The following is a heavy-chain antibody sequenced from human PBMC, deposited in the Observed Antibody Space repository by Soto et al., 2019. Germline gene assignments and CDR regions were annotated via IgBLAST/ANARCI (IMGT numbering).Heavy chain of an antibody. Sequence: KTSETLSPTCPVSGASINTLYCSWVRQPAGKGLGWIGRIFSRGSTSFNLSLESRVAMSVDTCKTHFSLNLSSVTAADMAVYYCAREGSYSAYNFAHGIQLWSFDFWGQGALVTVSS. CDR3: AREGSYSAYNFAHGIQLWSFDF. D-gene: IGHD5-12*01. CDR2: IFSRGST. CDR1: GASINTLY. J-gene: IGHJ4*02. V-gene: IGHV4-4*07.